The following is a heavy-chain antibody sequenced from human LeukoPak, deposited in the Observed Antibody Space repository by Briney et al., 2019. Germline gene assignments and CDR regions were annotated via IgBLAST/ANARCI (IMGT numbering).Heavy chain of an antibody. Sequence: SETLSLTCTVSGGSISSYYWSWVRQPPGEGLEWIGYIHYIGSTNYNPSLKSRVTMSVDTSKNQFSLKLSSVTAADTAVYYCARDREMATKIGSAFDIWGQGTMVTVSS. CDR3: ARDREMATKIGSAFDI. V-gene: IGHV4-59*01. CDR2: IHYIGST. D-gene: IGHD5-24*01. CDR1: GGSISSYY. J-gene: IGHJ3*02.